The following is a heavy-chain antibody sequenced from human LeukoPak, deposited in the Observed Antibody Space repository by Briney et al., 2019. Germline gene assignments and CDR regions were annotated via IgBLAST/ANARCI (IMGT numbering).Heavy chain of an antibody. Sequence: SETLSLTCTVSGGSISSYYWSWIRQPPGKGLEWIGYIYYSGSTNYNPSLKSRVTISVDTSKNQFSLKLSSVTAADTAVYYCARKDSSGFDYWGQGTLVTVSS. CDR3: ARKDSSGFDY. J-gene: IGHJ4*02. CDR1: GGSISSYY. D-gene: IGHD6-19*01. V-gene: IGHV4-59*01. CDR2: IYYSGST.